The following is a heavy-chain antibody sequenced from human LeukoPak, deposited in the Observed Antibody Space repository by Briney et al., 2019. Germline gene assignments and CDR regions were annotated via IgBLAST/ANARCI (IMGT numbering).Heavy chain of an antibody. Sequence: GXALXLSCSASEFTFTTYNMNWVGQAPGKGLEWVSSVYGTNGYKYYADSVRGRFITSRDNAKHLLYLQMNSLRVEDTAVYYCARDVDPGRYSVYYYGMDVWGQGTTVTVSS. V-gene: IGHV3-21*01. J-gene: IGHJ6*02. CDR3: ARDVDPGRYSVYYYGMDV. CDR2: VYGTNGYK. D-gene: IGHD1-26*01. CDR1: EFTFTTYN.